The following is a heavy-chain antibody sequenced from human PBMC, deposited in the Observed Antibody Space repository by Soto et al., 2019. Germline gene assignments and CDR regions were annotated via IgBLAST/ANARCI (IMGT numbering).Heavy chain of an antibody. CDR2: ISAYNGNT. V-gene: IGHV1-18*04. D-gene: IGHD3-3*01. CDR3: ARDGPYDFWSGYYPPDAFDI. Sequence: QVQLVQSGAEVKKPGASVKVSCKASGYTFTSYGISWVRQAPGQGLEWMGWISAYNGNTNYAQKLQGRVTMTTDTSTSTAYMELRSLRSDDTAVYYCARDGPYDFWSGYYPPDAFDIWGQGTMVTVSS. J-gene: IGHJ3*02. CDR1: GYTFTSYG.